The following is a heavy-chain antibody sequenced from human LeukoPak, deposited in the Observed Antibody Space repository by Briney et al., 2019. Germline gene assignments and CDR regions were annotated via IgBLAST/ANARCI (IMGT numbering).Heavy chain of an antibody. J-gene: IGHJ6*02. CDR2: ISAYNGNT. CDR3: ARDNSGGVLLWFGELPAVGDYYYYGMDV. V-gene: IGHV1-18*01. CDR1: GYTFTSYG. D-gene: IGHD3-10*01. Sequence: GASVKVSCKASGYTFTSYGISWVRQAPGQGLEWMGWISAYNGNTNYAQKLQGRVTMTTDTSTSTAYMELRSLRSDDTAVYYCARDNSGGVLLWFGELPAVGDYYYYGMDVWGQGTTVTVSS.